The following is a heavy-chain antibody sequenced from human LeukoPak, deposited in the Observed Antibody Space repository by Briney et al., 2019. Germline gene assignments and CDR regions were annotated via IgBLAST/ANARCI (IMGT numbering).Heavy chain of an antibody. D-gene: IGHD4-11*01. V-gene: IGHV3-33*01. CDR1: GFIFSHHG. Sequence: PGGSLRLSCAASGFIFSHHGMHWVRQAPGKGLEWVAVIWSDATNIFYADSVKGRFTISRDNSQNTVFLQMNSLRVKDTAIYYCARDAQRGFDYRNTLKNWGDGNLVTVSS. CDR2: IWSDATNI. J-gene: IGHJ4*01. CDR3: ARDAQRGFDYRNTLKN.